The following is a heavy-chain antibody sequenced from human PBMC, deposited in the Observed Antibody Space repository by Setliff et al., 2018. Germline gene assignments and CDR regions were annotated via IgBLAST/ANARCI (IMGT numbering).Heavy chain of an antibody. Sequence: GASVKVSCKASGYTFTDYYIHWIRLAPGQGLEWMGWINANGGANGQSYKFRGRVAMTRDTSISTVFMELNRLTSDDTAVYYCARGRQVHRHLVIVPAAAFDFWGQGARVTVSS. CDR2: INANGGAN. CDR3: ARGRQVHRHLVIVPAAAFDF. V-gene: IGHV1-2*07. J-gene: IGHJ4*02. CDR1: GYTFTDYY. D-gene: IGHD2-2*01.